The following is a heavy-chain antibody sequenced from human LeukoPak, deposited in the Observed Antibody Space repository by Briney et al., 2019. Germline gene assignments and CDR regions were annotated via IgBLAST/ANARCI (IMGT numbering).Heavy chain of an antibody. Sequence: TGGSLRLSCAASGFTFSSYGMHWVRQAPGKGLEWVAAIWYDGSNQYYADSVKGRFTISRDNSKNTLYLQMNSLRVEDTAVYYCAKDLAATTHSAWYFDLWGRGTLVTVSS. CDR1: GFTFSSYG. J-gene: IGHJ2*01. V-gene: IGHV3-33*06. CDR2: IWYDGSNQ. CDR3: AKDLAATTHSAWYFDL. D-gene: IGHD6-25*01.